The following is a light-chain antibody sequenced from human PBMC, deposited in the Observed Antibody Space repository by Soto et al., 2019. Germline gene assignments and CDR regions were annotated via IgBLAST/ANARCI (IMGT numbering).Light chain of an antibody. Sequence: DIQMTQSPSTLSASVGDRVTITCRASQSISNWLAWYQQKPGKAPKLLIYDASSLESGVPSRFSGSGSGTEFTLTISSLEPEDSAVYYCQQRSYWLTFGGGTKVDIK. CDR2: DAS. CDR3: QQRSYWLT. CDR1: QSISNW. V-gene: IGKV1-5*01. J-gene: IGKJ4*01.